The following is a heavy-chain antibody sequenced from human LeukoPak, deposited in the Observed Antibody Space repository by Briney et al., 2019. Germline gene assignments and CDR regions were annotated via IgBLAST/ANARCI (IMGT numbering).Heavy chain of an antibody. CDR3: ARDYYDSSGAVFDY. J-gene: IGHJ4*02. V-gene: IGHV3-11*04. D-gene: IGHD3-22*01. CDR1: GFTFSDYY. Sequence: GGSLRLSCAASGFTFSDYYMSWIRQAPGKGLEWVSYISGSGSTIYYADSVKGRFTISRDNAKNSLYLQMNSLRAEDTAVYYCARDYYDSSGAVFDYWGQGTLVTVSS. CDR2: ISGSGSTI.